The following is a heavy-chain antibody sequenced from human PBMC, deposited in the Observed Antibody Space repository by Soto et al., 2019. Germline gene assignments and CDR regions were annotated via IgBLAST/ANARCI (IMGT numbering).Heavy chain of an antibody. CDR1: GYTFTAYY. CDR3: APRRGGYSTNWDGGFDS. V-gene: IGHV1-2*02. Sequence: QVQLEQSGAEVKKPGASVKVSCKASGYTFTAYYMHWVPQAPGQRLEWMGWINPSSGRTNYAQKFQGSVTMTRDTASSTAYMELIRLTSDDTAVFYCAPRRGGYSTNWDGGFDSWGQGTLVTVSS. D-gene: IGHD7-27*01. CDR2: INPSSGRT. J-gene: IGHJ4*02.